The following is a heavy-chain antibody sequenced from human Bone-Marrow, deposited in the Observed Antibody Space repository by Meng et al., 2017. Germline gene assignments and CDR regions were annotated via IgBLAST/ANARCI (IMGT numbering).Heavy chain of an antibody. J-gene: IGHJ6*02. CDR3: ARDPDIVVVPAAIPYYYGMDV. D-gene: IGHD2-2*01. V-gene: IGHV3-48*03. CDR1: GFTFSSYE. CDR2: ISSSGSTI. Sequence: GGSLRLSCAASGFTFSSYEMNWVRQAPGKGLEWVSYISSSGSTIYYADSVKGRFTISRDNSKNTLYLQMNSLRAEDTAVYYCARDPDIVVVPAAIPYYYGMDVWGQGTTVTVSS.